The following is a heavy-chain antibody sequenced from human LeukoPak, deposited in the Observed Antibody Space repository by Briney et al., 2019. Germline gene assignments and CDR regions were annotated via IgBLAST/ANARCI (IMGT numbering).Heavy chain of an antibody. Sequence: TETLSLTCSVSGDSVSHYYWNWIRQPPGKGLEWIGYIYFSGSTNYNPSLKSRVTISLDTSKSQFSLKLSSVTAADTAVYYCARIDWNNVDYWGQGTLVTVSS. CDR3: ARIDWNNVDY. D-gene: IGHD1/OR15-1a*01. J-gene: IGHJ4*02. CDR2: IYFSGST. V-gene: IGHV4-59*02. CDR1: GDSVSHYY.